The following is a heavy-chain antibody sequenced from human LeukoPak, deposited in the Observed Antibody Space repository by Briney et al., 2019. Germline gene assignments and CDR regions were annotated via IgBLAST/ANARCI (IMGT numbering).Heavy chain of an antibody. V-gene: IGHV1-8*01. J-gene: IGHJ4*02. CDR1: GYTFTSYD. Sequence: ASVKVSCKASGYTFTSYDINWVRQASGQGLEWMGGMNPNSGNTGYAQKFQGRVTMTRNTSISTAYMELSSLRSEDTAVYYCARTNLDCKNGVCYDYWGQGTPVTVSS. CDR3: ARTNLDCKNGVCYDY. D-gene: IGHD2-8*01. CDR2: MNPNSGNT.